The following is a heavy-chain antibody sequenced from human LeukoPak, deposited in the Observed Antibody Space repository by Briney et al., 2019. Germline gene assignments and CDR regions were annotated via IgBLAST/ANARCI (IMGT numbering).Heavy chain of an antibody. CDR2: ISSSGSTI. D-gene: IGHD3-9*01. Sequence: PGGSLRLSCAASGFTFSSYEMNWVRQAPGKGLEWVSYISSSGSTIYYADSVKGRFTISRDNAKNSLYLQMNSLRAEDTAVYYCARPHDIALFYWGQGTLVTVSS. CDR1: GFTFSSYE. J-gene: IGHJ4*02. V-gene: IGHV3-48*03. CDR3: ARPHDIALFY.